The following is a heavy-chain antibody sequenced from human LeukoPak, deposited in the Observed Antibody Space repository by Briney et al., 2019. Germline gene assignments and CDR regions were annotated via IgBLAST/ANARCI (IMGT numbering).Heavy chain of an antibody. CDR3: ARSSCSSCLYYYYMDV. CDR2: IIPIFGTA. Sequence: GASVKVSCKASGGTFSSYAISWVRQAPGQGLEWMGGIIPIFGTANYAQKFQGRVTITTDESTCTAYMELNSLRSEDTAVYYCARSSCSSCLYYYYMDVWGKGTTVTVSS. J-gene: IGHJ6*03. CDR1: GGTFSSYA. V-gene: IGHV1-69*05. D-gene: IGHD6-13*01.